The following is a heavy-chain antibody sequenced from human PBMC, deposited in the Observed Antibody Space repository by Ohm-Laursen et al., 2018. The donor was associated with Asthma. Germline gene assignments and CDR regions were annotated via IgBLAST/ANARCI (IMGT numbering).Heavy chain of an antibody. D-gene: IGHD4-11*01. Sequence: SLRLSCSASGFTFSTSDMRWVRQVPGKGLEWVSSIGFGGGYISYADSVKGRFTISRDNSKNTLYLQMNSLRAEDTAVYYCAKDANDYSNTHNFDYWGQGTLVTVSS. CDR2: IGFGGGYI. CDR1: GFTFSTSD. J-gene: IGHJ4*02. CDR3: AKDANDYSNTHNFDY. V-gene: IGHV3-23*01.